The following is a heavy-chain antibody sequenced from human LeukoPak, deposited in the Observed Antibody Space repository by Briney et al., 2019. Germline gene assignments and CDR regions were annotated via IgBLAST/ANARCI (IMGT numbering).Heavy chain of an antibody. Sequence: SVKVSCKASGFTFTSSAMQWVRQARGQRLEWIGWIVVGSGNTNYAQKFQERVTITRDMSTSTAYMELSSLRSEDTAVYYCAAAPLGYCSGGSCYPGAFDICGQGTMVTVSS. CDR1: GFTFTSSA. CDR3: AAAPLGYCSGGSCYPGAFDI. J-gene: IGHJ3*02. V-gene: IGHV1-58*02. D-gene: IGHD2-15*01. CDR2: IVVGSGNT.